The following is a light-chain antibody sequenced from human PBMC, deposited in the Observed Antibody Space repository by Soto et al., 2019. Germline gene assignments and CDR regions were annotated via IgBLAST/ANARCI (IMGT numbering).Light chain of an antibody. CDR1: QSVTSD. J-gene: IGKJ2*01. CDR3: QQYKNWYT. V-gene: IGKV3-15*01. Sequence: EIVMTQSPATLSVSPGERATLSCRASQSVTSDLAWYQQKPGQAPRLLIHGASTRATGIAARFSGSGSGTEFTLTISSLQSEDFAVYYCQQYKNWYTFGQGTKLEIK. CDR2: GAS.